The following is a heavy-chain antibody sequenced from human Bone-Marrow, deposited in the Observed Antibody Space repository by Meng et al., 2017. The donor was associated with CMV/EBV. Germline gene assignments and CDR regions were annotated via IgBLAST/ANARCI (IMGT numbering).Heavy chain of an antibody. CDR1: EYTFTVYY. J-gene: IGHJ4*02. Sequence: ASVKVSCKASEYTFTVYYMHWVRQAPGQGLEWMGWINPNTGGTNYAQKFQGRVTMTRDTSISTAYMELSRLRSDDTAVYYCARLFKRLDIVVVPAAIEYYFDYWGQGTLVTVSS. CDR3: ARLFKRLDIVVVPAAIEYYFDY. D-gene: IGHD2-2*03. CDR2: INPNTGGT. V-gene: IGHV1-2*02.